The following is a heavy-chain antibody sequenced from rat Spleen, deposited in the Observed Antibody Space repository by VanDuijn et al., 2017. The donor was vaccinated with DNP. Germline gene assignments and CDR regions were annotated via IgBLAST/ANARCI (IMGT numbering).Heavy chain of an antibody. CDR1: GFTFSDYY. CDR3: VRRGGKGLFAY. V-gene: IGHV5-7*01. J-gene: IGHJ3*01. CDR2: ISSDGSHT. Sequence: EVKLVESGGGLVQPGRSLKLSCAGSGFTFSDYYMAWVRQTPTKGLDWVASISSDGSHTYYRDSVKGRFTISRDNAKSSLFLQMDSLRSEDTATYYCVRRGGKGLFAYWGQGTLVTVSS.